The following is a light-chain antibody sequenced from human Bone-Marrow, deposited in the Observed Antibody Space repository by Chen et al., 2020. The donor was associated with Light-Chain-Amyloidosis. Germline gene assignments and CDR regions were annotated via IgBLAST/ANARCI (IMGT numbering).Light chain of an antibody. CDR2: EVP. CDR1: SSDVGGDNH. V-gene: IGLV2-14*01. Sequence: HSALTQPASVSGSPGQSITISCTGTSSDVGGDNHVSWYQQHPDKAPKLMIYEVPHRPSWVPDRCSGSKSDNTASLTISGLQTEDEADYFCSSYTITNTLVFGSGTRVTVL. CDR3: SSYTITNTLV. J-gene: IGLJ1*01.